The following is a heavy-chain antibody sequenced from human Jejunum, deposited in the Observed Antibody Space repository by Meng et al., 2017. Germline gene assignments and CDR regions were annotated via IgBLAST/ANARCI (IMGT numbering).Heavy chain of an antibody. CDR2: ISTYNGQT. J-gene: IGHJ4*02. V-gene: IGHV1-18*01. CDR1: GDRFTSFG. Sequence: QPIQAGAEVKKPGASMKVSCKAPGDRFTSFGITWVRQAPGQGLEWMGWISTYNGQTNLAQKFQDRVTMTTDTSTTTVYMELRSLRSDDTAVYYCARDGVSYTMVRGPTYWGQGTLVTVSS. CDR3: ARDGVSYTMVRGPTY. D-gene: IGHD3-10*01.